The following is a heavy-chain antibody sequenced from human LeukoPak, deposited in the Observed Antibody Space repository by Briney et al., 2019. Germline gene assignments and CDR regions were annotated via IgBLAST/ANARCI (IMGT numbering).Heavy chain of an antibody. Sequence: GESLKISCKGYGYSFTTYWIAWVRQMPGKGLEWMGIIYPGDSDTRYSPSFQGQVTIPADKSMNTAYLQWSSLQASDTAMYYCARRDAYMEFFDYWGQGTLVTASS. CDR1: GYSFTTYW. J-gene: IGHJ4*02. CDR2: IYPGDSDT. D-gene: IGHD5-24*01. V-gene: IGHV5-51*01. CDR3: ARRDAYMEFFDY.